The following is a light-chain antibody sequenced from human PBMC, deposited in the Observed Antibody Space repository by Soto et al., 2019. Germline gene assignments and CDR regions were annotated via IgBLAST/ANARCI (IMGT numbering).Light chain of an antibody. CDR2: LNSDGSH. CDR1: SGHSNYA. J-gene: IGLJ2*01. V-gene: IGLV4-69*01. Sequence: QLVLTQSPSASASLGASVKLTCTLSSGHSNYAIAWHQQQSEKGPRYLMKLNSDGSHSKGDGIPDRFSGSSSGAERYLTISRLQSEDEADYYCQTSGSGIVVFGGGTKLTVL. CDR3: QTSGSGIVV.